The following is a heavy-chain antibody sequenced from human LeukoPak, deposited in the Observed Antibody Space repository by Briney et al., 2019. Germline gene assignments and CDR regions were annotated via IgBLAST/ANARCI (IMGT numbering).Heavy chain of an antibody. D-gene: IGHD6-13*01. Sequence: ASVKVSCKASGGTFSSYGISWVRQAPGQGLEWMGWISAYNGNTNYAQKLQGRVTMTTDTSTSTAYMELRSLRSDDTAVYYCARDASGYSSSWYFDYWGQGTLVTVSS. CDR3: ARDASGYSSSWYFDY. V-gene: IGHV1-18*01. CDR2: ISAYNGNT. J-gene: IGHJ4*02. CDR1: GGTFSSYG.